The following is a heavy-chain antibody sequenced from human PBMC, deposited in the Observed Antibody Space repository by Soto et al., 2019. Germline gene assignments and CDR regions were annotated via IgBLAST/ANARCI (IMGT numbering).Heavy chain of an antibody. V-gene: IGHV1-18*01. Sequence: GASVKVSFKASGYIFINYGITWVRQAPGQGLEWMGWISAYNGNTNYAQKLQGRVTMTTDTSTSTAYMELRSLRSDDTAVYYCARDPGGEIYGMDVWGQGTTVTVS. CDR3: ARDPGGEIYGMDV. J-gene: IGHJ6*02. D-gene: IGHD3-10*01. CDR1: GYIFINYG. CDR2: ISAYNGNT.